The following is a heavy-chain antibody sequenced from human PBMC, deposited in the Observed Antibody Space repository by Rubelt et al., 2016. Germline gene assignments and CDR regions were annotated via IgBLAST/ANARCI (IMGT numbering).Heavy chain of an antibody. J-gene: IGHJ6*02. V-gene: IGHV4-31*03. CDR3: ALEYYGSGSEEAYYGMDV. D-gene: IGHD3-10*01. Sequence: QVQLQESGPGLVKPSQTLSLTCTVSGGSISSGGYYWSWIRQHPGKGLEWIGEINHSGSTNYNPSLKSRVTISVDTSKTQFSLKLSSVTAADTAVYYCALEYYGSGSEEAYYGMDVWGQGTTVTVSS. CDR2: INHSGST. CDR1: GGSISSGGYY.